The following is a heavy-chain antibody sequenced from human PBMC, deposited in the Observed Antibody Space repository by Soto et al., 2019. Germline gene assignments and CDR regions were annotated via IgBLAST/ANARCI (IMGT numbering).Heavy chain of an antibody. CDR2: IWYDGSGQ. CDR1: GFTFSNYG. D-gene: IGHD4-17*01. CDR3: AKDEVSRKYYGHSLDV. J-gene: IGHJ6*02. Sequence: QVQLVESGGGLVQPGRSLRLSCVVSGFTFSNYGMHWVRQAPGKGLEWVADIWYDGSGQRYACSVQGRFTISRDNSKNTLYLQINSLRVEDTAVYYCAKDEVSRKYYGHSLDVWGQGTTVTVSS. V-gene: IGHV3-33*03.